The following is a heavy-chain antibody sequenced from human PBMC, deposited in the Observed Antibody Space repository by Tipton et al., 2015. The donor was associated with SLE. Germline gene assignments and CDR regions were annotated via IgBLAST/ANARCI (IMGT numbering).Heavy chain of an antibody. CDR2: LHNIAGIPTSGAA. CDR3: ATIKMEWLAFDR. D-gene: IGHD6-19*01. Sequence: AVWGFAVSDTYMSWVRQAPGKGLEWVSILHNIAGIPTSGAAHYADSVRGRFTISMDSSKNTLDLHMNNLRPEDTSLYFCATIKMEWLAFDRWGQGTPVTVSS. J-gene: IGHJ4*02. V-gene: IGHV3-66*02. CDR1: GFAVSDTY.